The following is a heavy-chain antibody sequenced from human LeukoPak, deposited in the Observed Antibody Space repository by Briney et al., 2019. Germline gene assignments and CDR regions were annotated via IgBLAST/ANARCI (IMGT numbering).Heavy chain of an antibody. CDR2: ISYEGNTK. Sequence: PGRSLRLSCAASGFTFSSYGMHWVRQAPGKGPEWVAVISYEGNTKYYADSVKGRFTVSRDNSKNMLYLQMSGLRAEDTAEYYCARTVGATYFYYGMDIWGQGTTVTVSS. CDR3: ARTVGATYFYYGMDI. D-gene: IGHD1-26*01. J-gene: IGHJ6*02. CDR1: GFTFSSYG. V-gene: IGHV3-30*03.